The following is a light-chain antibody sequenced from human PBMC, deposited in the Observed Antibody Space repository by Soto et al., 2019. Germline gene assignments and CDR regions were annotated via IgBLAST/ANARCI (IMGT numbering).Light chain of an antibody. CDR3: QQYYISPLT. CDR1: QSVLYSSNNKNY. J-gene: IGKJ4*01. CDR2: WAS. Sequence: DIVMTQSPDSLAVSLGERATINCKSSQSVLYSSNNKNYLAWYQQKPGQAPKLLIYWASTRESGVPDRFSGTGSGTDFTLTISSLQAEDVAVYYCQQYYISPLTFGGGTKVDIK. V-gene: IGKV4-1*01.